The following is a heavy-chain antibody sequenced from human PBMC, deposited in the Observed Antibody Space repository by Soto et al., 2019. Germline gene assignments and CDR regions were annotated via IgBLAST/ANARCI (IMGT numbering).Heavy chain of an antibody. Sequence: QVQLEKSGAEVKKPGASVKVSCKASGYIFNNYAISWVRQTPGQGLEWMGWMNVYNGHTKHAEKVQGRLTMTTDTSKSTAYMELRNLRSDDTSFYCCARDLSSGWFNHWGQGTLVTVSS. D-gene: IGHD6-19*01. CDR2: MNVYNGHT. J-gene: IGHJ5*02. CDR3: ARDLSSGWFNH. CDR1: GYIFNNYA. V-gene: IGHV1-18*01.